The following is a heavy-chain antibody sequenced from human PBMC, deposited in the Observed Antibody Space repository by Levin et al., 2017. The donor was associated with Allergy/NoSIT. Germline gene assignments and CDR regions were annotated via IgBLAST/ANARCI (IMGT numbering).Heavy chain of an antibody. J-gene: IGHJ4*02. V-gene: IGHV3-30*18. CDR1: GFSFRSFG. CDR3: AKDVVFGTSSWSLDF. D-gene: IGHD6-13*01. Sequence: GGSLRLSCAASGFSFRSFGMHWVRQAPGKGLEWVAVISYDESDKFYADSVKGRFTISRDNTKNTLYLQMNSLRREDAAVYYCAKDVVFGTSSWSLDFWGQGTRVTVSA. CDR2: ISYDESDK.